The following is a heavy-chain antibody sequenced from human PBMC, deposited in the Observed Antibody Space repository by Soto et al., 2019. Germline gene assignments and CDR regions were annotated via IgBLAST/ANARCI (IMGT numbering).Heavy chain of an antibody. CDR2: ISWDSSRI. CDR3: SKGGNYPP. CDR1: GFTFDGYA. V-gene: IGHV3-9*01. J-gene: IGHJ5*02. Sequence: GGSLRLSCAASGFTFDGYAMHWVRQSPGKGLEWVSGISWDSSRIGYADSVKGRFIISRDNAKNSLYLQMNSLRPEDTAFYYCSKGGNYPPWGQGTLVTVSS. D-gene: IGHD3-16*02.